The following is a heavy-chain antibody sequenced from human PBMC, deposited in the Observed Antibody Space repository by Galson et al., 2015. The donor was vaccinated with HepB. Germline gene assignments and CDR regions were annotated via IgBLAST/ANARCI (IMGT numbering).Heavy chain of an antibody. CDR2: IYYSGST. D-gene: IGHD2-15*01. CDR3: ARSYCSGGSCYYYFDY. Sequence: ETLSLTCTVSGGSISGYFWSWIRQSPGQGLEWIGYIYYSGSTTYNPSLKSRVTISVDTSKNQFSLKLTSVTAADTAVYYCARSYCSGGSCYYYFDYWGQGTLVTVSS. V-gene: IGHV4-59*01. J-gene: IGHJ4*02. CDR1: GGSISGYF.